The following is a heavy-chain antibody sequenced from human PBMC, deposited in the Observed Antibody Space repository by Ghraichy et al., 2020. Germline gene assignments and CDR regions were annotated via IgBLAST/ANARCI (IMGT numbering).Heavy chain of an antibody. V-gene: IGHV1-46*01. CDR3: ARDSYPHIAARPYYYYYYGMDV. D-gene: IGHD6-6*01. Sequence: ASVKVSCKASGYTFTSYYMHWVRQAPGQGLEWMGIINPSGGSTSYAQKFQGRVTMTRDTSTSTVYMELSSLRSEDTAVYYCARDSYPHIAARPYYYYYYGMDVWGQGTTVTVSS. CDR1: GYTFTSYY. CDR2: INPSGGST. J-gene: IGHJ6*02.